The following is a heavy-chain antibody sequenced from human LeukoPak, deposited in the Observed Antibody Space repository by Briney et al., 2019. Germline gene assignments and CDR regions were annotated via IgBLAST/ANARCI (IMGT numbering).Heavy chain of an antibody. CDR2: ISGSGGST. CDR1: GFTVSSSY. J-gene: IGHJ5*01. CDR3: AKDSWSSTGWFDS. V-gene: IGHV3-23*01. Sequence: PGGSLRLSCAASGFTVSSSYLSWVRQAPGKGLEWVSGISGSGGSTSYADSVKGRFTISRDNSKNTLYLQMNSLRAEDTAVYYCAKDSWSSTGWFDSWAQGTLVTVSS. D-gene: IGHD2-2*01.